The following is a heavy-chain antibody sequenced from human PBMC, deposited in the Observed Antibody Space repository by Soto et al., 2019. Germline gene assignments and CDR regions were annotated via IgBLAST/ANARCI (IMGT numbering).Heavy chain of an antibody. CDR1: GYTFTSYG. D-gene: IGHD6-6*01. CDR3: ARAHGRIAARSLFDY. V-gene: IGHV1-18*01. J-gene: IGHJ4*02. Sequence: ASVKVSCTASGYTFTSYGISWVRQAPGQGLEWMGWISAYNGNTNYAQKLQGRVTMTTDTSTSTAYMELRSLRSDDTAVYYCARAHGRIAARSLFDYWGQGTLVTVSS. CDR2: ISAYNGNT.